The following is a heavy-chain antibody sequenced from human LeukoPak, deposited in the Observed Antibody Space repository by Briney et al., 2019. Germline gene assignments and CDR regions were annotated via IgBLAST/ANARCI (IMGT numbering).Heavy chain of an antibody. CDR3: ARDKMEWLLSARVAGAFDI. Sequence: GGSLRLSCAASGFTFSSYEMNWVRQAPGKGLEWVSYISSSGSTIYYADSVKGRFTISRDNAKNSLYLQMNSLRAEDTAVYYCARDKMEWLLSARVAGAFDIWGQGTMVTVSS. V-gene: IGHV3-48*03. CDR2: ISSSGSTI. D-gene: IGHD3-3*01. CDR1: GFTFSSYE. J-gene: IGHJ3*02.